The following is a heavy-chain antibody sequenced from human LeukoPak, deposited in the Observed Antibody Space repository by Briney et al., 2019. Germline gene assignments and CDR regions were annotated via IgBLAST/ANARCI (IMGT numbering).Heavy chain of an antibody. V-gene: IGHV4-61*08. CDR2: IYYSGST. D-gene: IGHD6-19*01. CDR1: GGSISSGDYY. J-gene: IGHJ3*02. Sequence: PSETLSLTCTVSGGSISSGDYYWSWIRQPPGKGLEWIGYIYYSGSTNYNPSLKSRVTISVDTSKNQFSLKLSSVTAADTAVYYCARDRPSIGWVAGSAFDIWGQGTMVTVSS. CDR3: ARDRPSIGWVAGSAFDI.